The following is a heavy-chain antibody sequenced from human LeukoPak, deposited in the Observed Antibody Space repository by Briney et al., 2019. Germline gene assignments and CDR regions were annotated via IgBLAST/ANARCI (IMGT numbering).Heavy chain of an antibody. CDR3: ARPLYSGSLYFDY. D-gene: IGHD1-26*01. CDR2: VYPADSDT. CDR1: GYSFANYW. Sequence: GESLKISCKASGYSFANYWIAWVRQMPGKGLEWMGIVYPADSDTRYSPSFQGQVTISADKSISTAYLQWSSLKASDTAIYYCARPLYSGSLYFDYWGQGTLVTVSS. J-gene: IGHJ4*02. V-gene: IGHV5-51*01.